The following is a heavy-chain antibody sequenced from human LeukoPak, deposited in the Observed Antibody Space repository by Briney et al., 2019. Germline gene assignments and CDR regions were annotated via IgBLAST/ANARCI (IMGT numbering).Heavy chain of an antibody. CDR3: ARGPPYYYGSGSSLRGAFDI. J-gene: IGHJ3*02. CDR1: GFTVSSNY. CDR2: IYSGGST. V-gene: IGHV3-53*01. Sequence: PGGSLRLSCAASGFTVSSNYMSWVRQAPGKGLEWVSVIYSGGSTYYADSVKGRFTISRDNAKNSLYLQMNSLRAEDTALYYCARGPPYYYGSGSSLRGAFDIWGQGTMVTVSS. D-gene: IGHD3-10*01.